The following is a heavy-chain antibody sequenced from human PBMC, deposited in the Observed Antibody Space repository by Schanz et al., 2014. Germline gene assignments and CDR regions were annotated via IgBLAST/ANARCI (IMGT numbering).Heavy chain of an antibody. J-gene: IGHJ4*02. Sequence: EVQLLESGGGLVQPGESLRVSCAASGFTFSSYAMSWVRQAPGKGLEWVSGFIVDSGNTYYAGSVKGRFSISRDYSKNTLYLQMSSLRAEDTAIYYCAKLSSSGRLAGYFDYWGQGALVTVSS. CDR2: FIVDSGNT. V-gene: IGHV3-23*01. CDR1: GFTFSSYA. D-gene: IGHD6-19*01. CDR3: AKLSSSGRLAGYFDY.